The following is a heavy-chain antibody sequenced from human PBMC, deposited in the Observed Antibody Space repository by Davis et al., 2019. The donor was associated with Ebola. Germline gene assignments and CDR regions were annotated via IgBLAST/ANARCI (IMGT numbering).Heavy chain of an antibody. J-gene: IGHJ5*02. CDR3: AREWGASMIVENWFDP. V-gene: IGHV3-7*03. CDR2: IKQDGSEK. CDR1: GFTFSSYW. Sequence: GGSLRLSCAASGFTFSSYWMSWVRQAPGKGLEWVANIKQDGSEKYYVDSVKGRFTISRDNAKNSLYLQMNSLRAEDTAVYYCAREWGASMIVENWFDPWGQGTLVTVSS. D-gene: IGHD3-22*01.